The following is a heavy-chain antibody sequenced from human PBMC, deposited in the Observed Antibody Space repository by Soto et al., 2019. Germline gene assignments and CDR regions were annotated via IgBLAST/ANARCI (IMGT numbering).Heavy chain of an antibody. CDR1: GYPFTHYG. V-gene: IGHV1-18*01. D-gene: IGHD3-16*01. J-gene: IGHJ6*02. CDR3: ARDQSFDRTYYYGIDV. Sequence: ASVKVSCRSSGYPFTHYGITWIRQARGQGLEWMGWISPFNGNTNYGQTLQGRVTLTTETSTSTVYMELRSLRSDDTAVYYCARDQSFDRTYYYGIDVWGQGTTVTVSS. CDR2: ISPFNGNT.